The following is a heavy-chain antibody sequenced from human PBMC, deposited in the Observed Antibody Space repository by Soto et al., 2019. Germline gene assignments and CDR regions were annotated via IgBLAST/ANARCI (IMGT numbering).Heavy chain of an antibody. V-gene: IGHV1-2*02. J-gene: IGHJ4*02. CDR2: VNPNTGGT. CDR3: ARQLAYCAGDCYTEPIDY. D-gene: IGHD2-21*02. CDR1: GYSFTVYY. Sequence: ASVKVSCKASGYSFTVYYIHWVRQAPGQGLEWMGWVNPNTGGTKYAQKFQGTVTMTRDTSITTAYLGLSRLKSDDTAVYYCARQLAYCAGDCYTEPIDYWGQGTLVTVSS.